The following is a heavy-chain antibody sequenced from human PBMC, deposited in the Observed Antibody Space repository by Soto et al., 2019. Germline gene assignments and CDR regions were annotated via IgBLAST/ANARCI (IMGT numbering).Heavy chain of an antibody. CDR3: ARTCRSGGSCYLEY. V-gene: IGHV1-18*01. Sequence: ASVKVSFKASCLSFSSFGISWVRQAPGQGLEWVGWVSVPSGDTSSAQNFQGRVTVTTDTSTSTAYMEVGSLRSDDTAVYYCARTCRSGGSCYLEYWGEGTRVTVSS. D-gene: IGHD2-15*01. CDR2: VSVPSGDT. CDR1: CLSFSSFG. J-gene: IGHJ4*02.